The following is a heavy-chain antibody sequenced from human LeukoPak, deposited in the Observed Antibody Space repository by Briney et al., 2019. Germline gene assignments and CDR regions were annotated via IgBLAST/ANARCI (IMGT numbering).Heavy chain of an antibody. CDR2: ISAYNANT. CDR1: GYTFSSYG. Sequence: ASVKVSCKASGYTFSSYGISWVRQAPGQGLEWMGWISAYNANTNYAPKLQGRVIMTTDTSTSTAYMELRSLRSDDTALYYCARYNSGYDDYWGQGTLVTVSS. D-gene: IGHD5-18*01. V-gene: IGHV1-18*01. CDR3: ARYNSGYDDY. J-gene: IGHJ4*02.